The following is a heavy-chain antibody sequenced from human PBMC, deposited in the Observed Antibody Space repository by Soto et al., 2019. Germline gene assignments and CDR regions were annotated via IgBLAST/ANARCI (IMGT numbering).Heavy chain of an antibody. D-gene: IGHD2-15*01. V-gene: IGHV4-39*01. CDR3: ARLVNYFDY. CDR1: GGSISSSSYY. J-gene: IGHJ4*02. CDR2: IYYSGST. Sequence: QLQLQESGPGLVKPSETLSLTCTVSGGSISSSSYYWGWIRQPPGKGLEWIGSIYYSGSTYYTPSLXXRXPXXVDTSKNQFSLKLSSVTAADTAVYYCARLVNYFDYWGQGTLVTVSS.